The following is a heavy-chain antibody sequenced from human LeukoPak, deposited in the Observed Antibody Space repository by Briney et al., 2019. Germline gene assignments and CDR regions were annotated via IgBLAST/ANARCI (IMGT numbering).Heavy chain of an antibody. CDR2: ISSSSSYI. CDR1: GFTFSSYS. Sequence: GGSLRLSCAASGFTFSSYSMNWVRQAPGKGLEWVSSISSSSSYIYYADSVKGRFTISRDNAKNSLYLQMNSLRAEDTAVYYCARDIDYYGSGSYYRGFDYWGQGTLVTVFS. D-gene: IGHD3-10*01. CDR3: ARDIDYYGSGSYYRGFDY. V-gene: IGHV3-21*01. J-gene: IGHJ4*02.